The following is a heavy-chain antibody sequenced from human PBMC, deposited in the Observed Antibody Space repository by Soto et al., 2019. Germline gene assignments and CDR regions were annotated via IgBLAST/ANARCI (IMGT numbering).Heavy chain of an antibody. D-gene: IGHD6-13*01. V-gene: IGHV4-34*01. Sequence: QVQLQQWGAGLLKPSETLSLTCAVYGGSFSGYYWSWIRQPPGKGLEWIGEINHSGSTNYNPSLKSRVTISVVTSKNPFSLKLSSVTAADTAVYYCAREGVGSRIAAAGTNGSPGREKGQNWFDPWGQGTLVTVSS. J-gene: IGHJ5*02. CDR1: GGSFSGYY. CDR2: INHSGST. CDR3: AREGVGSRIAAAGTNGSPGREKGQNWFDP.